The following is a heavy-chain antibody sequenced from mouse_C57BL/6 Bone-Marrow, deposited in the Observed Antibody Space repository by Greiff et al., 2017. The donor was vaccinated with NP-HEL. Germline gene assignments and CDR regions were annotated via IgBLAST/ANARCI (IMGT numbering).Heavy chain of an antibody. CDR3: ARGGGYFFDY. CDR1: GYTFTDYN. Sequence: VQLKQSGPELVKPGASVKMSCKASGYTFTDYNMHWVKQSHGKSLEWIGYINPNNGGTSYNQKFKGKATLTVNKSSSTAYMQLSSLTSEDSAVYYCARGGGYFFDYWGQGTTLTVSS. CDR2: INPNNGGT. D-gene: IGHD2-3*01. J-gene: IGHJ2*01. V-gene: IGHV1-22*01.